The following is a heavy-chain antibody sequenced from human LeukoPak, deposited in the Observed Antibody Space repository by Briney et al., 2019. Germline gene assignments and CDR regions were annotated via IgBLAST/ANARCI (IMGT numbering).Heavy chain of an antibody. V-gene: IGHV3-23*01. Sequence: GGSLRLSCAASGFTFSNYAMSWVRQAPGKGLEWVSSIDASGGATYYADSVKGRFTISRDNSKNTFYLQMSSLRAEDTAVYYCLVTTRSRGFDYWGQGTLVTVSS. CDR1: GFTFSNYA. D-gene: IGHD1/OR15-1a*01. CDR3: LVTTRSRGFDY. J-gene: IGHJ4*02. CDR2: IDASGGAT.